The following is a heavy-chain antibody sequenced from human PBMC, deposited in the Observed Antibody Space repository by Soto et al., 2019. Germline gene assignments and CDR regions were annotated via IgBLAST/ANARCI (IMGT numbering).Heavy chain of an antibody. D-gene: IGHD5-12*01. CDR2: IWYDGSNK. CDR1: GFTFSNYG. Sequence: QVQLVESGGGVVQPGRSLRLSCAASGFTFSNYGMHWVRQAPGKGLEWVAVIWYDGSNKYYVDSVKGRFTISRDNSKNTLYLQMNSLRAEDTAVYYCPRNSAATTPFDYWGQGTLVTVSS. CDR3: PRNSAATTPFDY. V-gene: IGHV3-33*01. J-gene: IGHJ4*02.